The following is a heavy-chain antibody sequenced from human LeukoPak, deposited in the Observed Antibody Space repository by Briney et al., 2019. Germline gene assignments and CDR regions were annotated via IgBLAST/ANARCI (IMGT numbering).Heavy chain of an antibody. Sequence: SETLSLTCAVYGGSFSGYYWSWIRQPPGKGLEWIGEINHSGSTNYNPSLKSRVTISVDTSRNQFSLKLSSVTAADTAVYYCARVIAARIYYYYYYMDVWGKGTTVTVSS. CDR1: GGSFSGYY. V-gene: IGHV4-34*01. D-gene: IGHD6-6*01. J-gene: IGHJ6*03. CDR3: ARVIAARIYYYYYYMDV. CDR2: INHSGST.